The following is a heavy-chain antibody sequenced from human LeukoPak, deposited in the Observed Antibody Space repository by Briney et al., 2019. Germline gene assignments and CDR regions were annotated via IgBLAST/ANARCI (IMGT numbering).Heavy chain of an antibody. CDR2: IYYSGST. CDR3: ARHPIDCSGGSCSTLSAFDI. D-gene: IGHD2-15*01. V-gene: IGHV4-39*01. J-gene: IGHJ3*02. Sequence: SETLSLTCTVSGGSISSSSYYWGWIRQPPGKGLEWIGSIYYSGSTYYNPSLKSRVTISVDTSKNQFSLKLSSVTAADTAVYYCARHPIDCSGGSCSTLSAFDIWGQGTMVTVSS. CDR1: GGSISSSSYY.